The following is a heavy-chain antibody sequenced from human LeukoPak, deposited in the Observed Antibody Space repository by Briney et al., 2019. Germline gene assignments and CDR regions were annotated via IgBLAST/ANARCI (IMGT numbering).Heavy chain of an antibody. Sequence: SETLSLTCAVSGGSISSGGYLWSWIRQPPGKGLEWIGYIYHSGSTSYNPSLKSRVTISVDRSKNQFSLKLSSVTAADTAVYYCARGPVTTSDYYYYYGMDVWGQGTTVTVSS. D-gene: IGHD4-11*01. CDR2: IYHSGST. V-gene: IGHV4-30-2*01. J-gene: IGHJ6*02. CDR1: GGSISSGGYL. CDR3: ARGPVTTSDYYYYYGMDV.